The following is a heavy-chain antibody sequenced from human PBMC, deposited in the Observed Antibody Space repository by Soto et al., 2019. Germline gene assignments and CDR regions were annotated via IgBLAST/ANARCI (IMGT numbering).Heavy chain of an antibody. D-gene: IGHD3-22*01. V-gene: IGHV3-33*01. CDR3: ARDQTDSGGYSDS. Sequence: RGSLRLSCEASGFTFSSYGMHWVRQAPGKGLEWVVIIWNDGSNEYYADSVKGRFTISRDNSKNTLYLQVSNLRAEDTAVYFCARDQTDSGGYSDSWGQGTLVTVSS. J-gene: IGHJ4*02. CDR1: GFTFSSYG. CDR2: IWNDGSNE.